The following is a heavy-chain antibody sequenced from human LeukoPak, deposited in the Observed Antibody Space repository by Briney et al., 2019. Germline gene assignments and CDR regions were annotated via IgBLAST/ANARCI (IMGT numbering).Heavy chain of an antibody. Sequence: GEALKTSCKGSGYSFTNYWISLGRQMPGKGVGGVGRIDPSGSYTNYSPFFQGHVTISEDKSISTAYLQWSSLKASDTAMYYCARLGFLQCTSHRDYWGQGTLVTVSS. CDR2: IDPSGSYT. CDR1: GYSFTNYW. D-gene: IGHD2-2*01. V-gene: IGHV5-10-1*01. CDR3: ARLGFLQCTSHRDY. J-gene: IGHJ4*02.